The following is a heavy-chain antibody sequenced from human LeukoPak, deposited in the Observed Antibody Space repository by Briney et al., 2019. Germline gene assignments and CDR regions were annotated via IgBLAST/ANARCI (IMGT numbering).Heavy chain of an antibody. CDR3: ARGGSDTAMAHDY. CDR1: GFTFSTSW. V-gene: IGHV3-7*01. Sequence: GGSLRLSCAASGFTFSTSWMTWVRQAPGKGLEWVVNIKQDGSEKYYVDSVKGRYTVSRDNAKNSLYLQMNSLRAEDTAVYFCARGGSDTAMAHDYWGQGTLVTVSS. J-gene: IGHJ4*02. D-gene: IGHD5-18*01. CDR2: IKQDGSEK.